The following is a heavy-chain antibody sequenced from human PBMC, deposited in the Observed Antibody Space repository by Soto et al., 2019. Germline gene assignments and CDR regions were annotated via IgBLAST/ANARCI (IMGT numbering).Heavy chain of an antibody. CDR3: ARGRHYYDSSGYPRPGAFDI. D-gene: IGHD3-22*01. CDR1: GGSISSYY. Sequence: PSETLSLTCTVSGGSISSYYWSWIRQPPGKGLEWIGYIYYSGSTNYNPSLKSRVTISVDTSKNQFSLKLSSVTAADTAVYYCARGRHYYDSSGYPRPGAFDIWGQGTMVTV. J-gene: IGHJ3*02. CDR2: IYYSGST. V-gene: IGHV4-59*01.